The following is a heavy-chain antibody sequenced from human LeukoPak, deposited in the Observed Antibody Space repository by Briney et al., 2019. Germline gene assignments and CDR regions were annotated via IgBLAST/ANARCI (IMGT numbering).Heavy chain of an antibody. D-gene: IGHD3-9*01. CDR3: ARDWSCLGWLASRFDY. CDR2: ISSSSSTI. Sequence: PAGSLILTCAASGFSFSSYSMHWVRQAPGKGLEWVSYISSSSSTIYYADSVKGRFTISIDNAKNSLYLQLNSLRDEDTAVYYCARDWSCLGWLASRFDYWGQG. CDR1: GFSFSSYS. J-gene: IGHJ4*02. V-gene: IGHV3-48*02.